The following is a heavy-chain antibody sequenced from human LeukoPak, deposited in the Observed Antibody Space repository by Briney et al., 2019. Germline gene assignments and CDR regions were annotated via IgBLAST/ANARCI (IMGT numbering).Heavy chain of an antibody. V-gene: IGHV3-30-3*01. D-gene: IGHD6-6*01. CDR3: AKGGSSSFYSDY. CDR1: GYTFTDYA. J-gene: IGHJ4*02. CDR2: ISYDGSNK. Sequence: GGSLRLSCAASGYTFTDYAMSWVRQAPGKGLEWVAVISYDGSNKYYADSVKGRFTISRDNSGKKVYLQMNSLRAEDTAVYYCAKGGSSSFYSDYWGQGTLVTVSS.